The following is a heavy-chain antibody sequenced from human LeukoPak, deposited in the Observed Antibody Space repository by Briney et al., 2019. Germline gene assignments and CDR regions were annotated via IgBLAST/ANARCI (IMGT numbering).Heavy chain of an antibody. J-gene: IGHJ4*02. Sequence: SVKVSCKASGYSFTSYGISWVGQAAGQGLAGMGWISAYNGKTNYAQKLQGRVTMTTDTSPSTAYVEVRSLTSPDTAVYYCASVGAYYDILTGYYTGPRCFDYWGQGTLVTVSS. CDR1: GYSFTSYG. CDR2: ISAYNGKT. CDR3: ASVGAYYDILTGYYTGPRCFDY. D-gene: IGHD3-9*01. V-gene: IGHV1-18*01.